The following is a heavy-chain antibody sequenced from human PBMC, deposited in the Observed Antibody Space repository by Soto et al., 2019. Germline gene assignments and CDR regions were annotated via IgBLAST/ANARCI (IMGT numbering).Heavy chain of an antibody. J-gene: IGHJ6*02. CDR2: IYYSGST. CDR1: GGSISSSSYY. V-gene: IGHV4-39*01. D-gene: IGHD3-9*01. Sequence: SETLSLTCTVSGGSISSSSYYWGWIRQPPGKGLEWIGSIYYSGSTYYNPSLKSRVTISVDTSKNQFSLKLSSVTAADTAVYYCARQELSFGWLLGDYYYVIDFWGQGSSVTGSS. CDR3: ARQELSFGWLLGDYYYVIDF.